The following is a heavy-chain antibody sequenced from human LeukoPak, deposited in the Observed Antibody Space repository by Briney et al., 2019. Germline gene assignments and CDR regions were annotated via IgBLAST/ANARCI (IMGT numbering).Heavy chain of an antibody. V-gene: IGHV1-8*01. D-gene: IGHD3-10*01. CDR2: MNPNSGNT. CDR3: ARGHTYYYGSGSSSANFDY. CDR1: GYTFTSYD. Sequence: ASVKVSCKASGYTFTSYDINLVRQATGQGLEWMGWMNPNSGNTGYAQKFQGRVTMTRNTSISTAYMELSSLRSEDTAVYYCARGHTYYYGSGSSSANFDYWGQGTLVTVSS. J-gene: IGHJ4*02.